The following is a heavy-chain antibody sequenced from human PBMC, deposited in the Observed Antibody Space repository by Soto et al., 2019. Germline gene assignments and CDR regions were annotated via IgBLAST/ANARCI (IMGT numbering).Heavy chain of an antibody. V-gene: IGHV4-34*01. CDR2: ITDSGSA. D-gene: IGHD3-10*01. Sequence: QVQLQQWGAGLLKPSETLSLGCAVYGESFSGYYWNWIRQPPGKGLEWIGEITDSGSANYKPSLASRATISVDTSKKQFSLRLNSVTAADAAVYYCARRRRGITMVRGTYAMDVWGQGTTVTVSS. CDR1: GESFSGYY. CDR3: ARRRRGITMVRGTYAMDV. J-gene: IGHJ6*02.